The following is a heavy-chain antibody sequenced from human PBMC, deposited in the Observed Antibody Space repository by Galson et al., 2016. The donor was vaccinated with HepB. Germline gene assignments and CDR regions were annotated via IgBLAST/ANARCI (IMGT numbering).Heavy chain of an antibody. CDR1: GFRFSSYA. J-gene: IGHJ6*02. CDR3: APEDPDIVLVVAANGMGV. CDR2: ISGTSGVT. Sequence: SLRLSCAASGFRFSSYAMSWVRQAPGKGLEWVSAISGTSGVTYYADSVRGRFTISRDNSKNTLYLQMNSLSAEDTAIYHCAPEDPDIVLVVAANGMGVWGLGTTVTVSS. V-gene: IGHV3-23*01. D-gene: IGHD2-15*01.